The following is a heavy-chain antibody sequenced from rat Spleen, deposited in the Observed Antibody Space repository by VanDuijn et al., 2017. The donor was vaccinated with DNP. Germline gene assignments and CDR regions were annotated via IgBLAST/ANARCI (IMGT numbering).Heavy chain of an antibody. D-gene: IGHD1-12*02. CDR2: ITNTGGST. Sequence: EVQLVESGGGLVQPGRSLKLSCVASGFTFNNYWMTWIRQAPGKGLEWVASITNTGGSTYYPDSVKGRFTISRDNAKSTLYLQMNSLRSEDTATYYCTRAGLYYYDGSYYYDVMDAWGQGASVTVSS. J-gene: IGHJ4*01. CDR1: GFTFNNYW. V-gene: IGHV5-31*01. CDR3: TRAGLYYYDGSYYYDVMDA.